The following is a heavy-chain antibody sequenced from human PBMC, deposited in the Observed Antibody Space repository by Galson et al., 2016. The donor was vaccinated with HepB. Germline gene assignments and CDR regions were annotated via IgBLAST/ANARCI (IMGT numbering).Heavy chain of an antibody. Sequence: SETLSLTCTVSGGSINNSLCYWGWIRQPPGKGLEWIGTIYYSGSTYYNPSLKSRVTISVDTSKNQFSLNLSSVTAADTAVYYCARHGPRDGDSARDPHDAFDIWGQGTMVTVSS. J-gene: IGHJ3*02. CDR2: IYYSGST. V-gene: IGHV4-39*01. CDR1: GGSINNSLCY. D-gene: IGHD2-21*02. CDR3: ARHGPRDGDSARDPHDAFDI.